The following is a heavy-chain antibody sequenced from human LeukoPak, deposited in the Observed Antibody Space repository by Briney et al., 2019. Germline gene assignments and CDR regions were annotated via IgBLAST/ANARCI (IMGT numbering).Heavy chain of an antibody. D-gene: IGHD6-13*01. V-gene: IGHV3-30*18. CDR1: GFTFTSYG. CDR3: AKDRDSSWYSGCFDY. CDR2: ISYDGTYK. Sequence: PGRSLRLSCAASGFTFTSYGMHGVRQAPGKGLEWVAVISYDGTYKYYAGSVKGRFTISRDDSKNTLYLQTNSLRAEDTAVYYCAKDRDSSWYSGCFDYWGQGTLVTVSS. J-gene: IGHJ4*02.